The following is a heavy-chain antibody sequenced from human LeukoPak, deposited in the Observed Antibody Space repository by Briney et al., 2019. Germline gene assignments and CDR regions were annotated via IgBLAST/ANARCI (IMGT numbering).Heavy chain of an antibody. J-gene: IGHJ3*02. V-gene: IGHV1-69*04. Sequence: ASVKVSCKASGGTFSSYAISWVRQAPGQGLEWMGRIIPILGIANYAQKFQGRVTITADKSTSTAYMELSSLRSEDTAVYYCAREDYDSSGYYHPDYAFDTWGQGTMVTVSS. CDR3: AREDYDSSGYYHPDYAFDT. CDR1: GGTFSSYA. D-gene: IGHD3-22*01. CDR2: IIPILGIA.